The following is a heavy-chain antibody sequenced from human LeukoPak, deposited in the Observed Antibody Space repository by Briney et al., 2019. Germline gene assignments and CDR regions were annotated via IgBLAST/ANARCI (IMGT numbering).Heavy chain of an antibody. CDR2: ISSSSSYI. J-gene: IGHJ4*02. Sequence: GGSLRLSCAASGFTFSNFKMNWVRQAPGKGLEWVSSISSSSSYIFYADSVKGRFTISRDNAKNSLFLQMISLRAEDTAVYYCASGITIRDLDYWGQGTLVTVSS. CDR3: ASGITIRDLDY. V-gene: IGHV3-21*01. D-gene: IGHD3-10*01. CDR1: GFTFSNFK.